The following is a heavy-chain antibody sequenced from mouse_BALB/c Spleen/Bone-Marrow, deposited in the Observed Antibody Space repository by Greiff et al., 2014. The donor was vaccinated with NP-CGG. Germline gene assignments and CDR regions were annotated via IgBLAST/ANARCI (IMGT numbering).Heavy chain of an antibody. V-gene: IGHV5-9-3*01. D-gene: IGHD2-2*01. CDR1: GFTFSSYA. J-gene: IGHJ3*01. CDR2: ISSGGSYT. CDR3: ARQGLRQAWFAY. Sequence: EVKVEESGGGLVKPGGSLKLSCAASGFTFSSYAMSWVRQTPEKRLEWVATISSGGSYTYYPDSVKGRFTISRDNAKNTLYLQMSSLRSEDTAMYYCARQGLRQAWFAYWGQGTLVTVSA.